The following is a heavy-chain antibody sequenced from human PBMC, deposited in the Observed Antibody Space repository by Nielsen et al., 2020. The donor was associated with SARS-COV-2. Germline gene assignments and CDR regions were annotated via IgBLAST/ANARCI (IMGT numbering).Heavy chain of an antibody. D-gene: IGHD2-2*01. CDR2: IYYSGST. CDR3: ASSLGYCSSTSCYAGMSWFDP. V-gene: IGHV4-39*01. Sequence: WIRQPPGKGLEWIGSIYYSGSTYYNPSLKSRVTISVDTSKNQFSLKLSPVTAADTAVYYCASSLGYCSSTSCYAGMSWFDPWGQGTLVTVSS. J-gene: IGHJ5*02.